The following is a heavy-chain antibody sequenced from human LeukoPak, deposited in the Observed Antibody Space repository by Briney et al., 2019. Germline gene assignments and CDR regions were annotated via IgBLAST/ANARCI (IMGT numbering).Heavy chain of an antibody. CDR2: ITGSGDTT. J-gene: IGHJ3*01. CDR1: GFTFSNYA. V-gene: IGHV3-23*01. D-gene: IGHD3-22*01. CDR3: AKQDSSVYSAFDF. Sequence: SGRSLRLSCAASGFTFSNYATSWVRQASGKGLEWVSAITGSGDTTYYADSVKGRFTISRDNSKNTLYLQMKSLRAEDTAVYYCAKQDSSVYSAFDFWGQGTKVTISS.